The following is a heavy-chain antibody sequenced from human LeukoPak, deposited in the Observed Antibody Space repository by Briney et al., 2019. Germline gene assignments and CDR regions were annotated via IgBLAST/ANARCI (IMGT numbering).Heavy chain of an antibody. D-gene: IGHD3-10*01. CDR1: GGSFSGYY. Sequence: SETLSLTCAVYGGSFSGYYWSWIRQPPGKGLEWIGEINHSGSTNYNPSLKSRVTISVDTSKNQFSLKLSSVTAADTAVYYCASSPPKYSHYYGSGGRSRYYMDVWGKGTTVTVSS. J-gene: IGHJ6*03. CDR3: ASSPPKYSHYYGSGGRSRYYMDV. V-gene: IGHV4-34*01. CDR2: INHSGST.